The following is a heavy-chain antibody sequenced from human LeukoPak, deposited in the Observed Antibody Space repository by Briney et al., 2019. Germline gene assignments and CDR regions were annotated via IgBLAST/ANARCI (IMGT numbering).Heavy chain of an antibody. CDR2: IYYSGST. CDR1: GGSISSYY. V-gene: IGHV4-59*08. J-gene: IGHJ6*02. D-gene: IGHD6-19*01. CDR3: ARHQGWLADSYYYYGMDV. Sequence: PSETLSLTCTVSGGSISSYYWSWIRQPPGKGLEWIGYIYYSGSTNYNPSLKSRVTISVDTSKNQFSLKLSSVIAADTAVYYCARHQGWLADSYYYYGMDVWGQGTTVTVSS.